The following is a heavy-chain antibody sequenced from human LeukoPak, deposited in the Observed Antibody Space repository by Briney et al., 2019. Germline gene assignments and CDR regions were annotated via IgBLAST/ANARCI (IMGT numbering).Heavy chain of an antibody. V-gene: IGHV4-31*03. Sequence: SQTLSLTCTVSGGSISSGGYYWSWIRQHPGKGLEWIGYIYYSGSTYYNPSLKSRVTISVDTSKNQFSLKLSSVTAADAAVYYCARDKNFFSNWFDPWGQGTLVTVSS. D-gene: IGHD3-3*01. CDR3: ARDKNFFSNWFDP. J-gene: IGHJ5*02. CDR1: GGSISSGGYY. CDR2: IYYSGST.